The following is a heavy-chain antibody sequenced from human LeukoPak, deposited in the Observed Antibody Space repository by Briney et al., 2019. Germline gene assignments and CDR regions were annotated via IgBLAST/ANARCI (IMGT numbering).Heavy chain of an antibody. CDR2: IYYSGST. J-gene: IGHJ3*02. Sequence: PETLSLTCTVSGGSISSYHWSWIRQPPGKGLEWIGYIYYSGSTKYKPSLKSRVTISVDTSKNQFSLKLSSVTAADTAVYYCARGRFLDAFDIWGQGTMVTVSS. D-gene: IGHD3-3*01. CDR1: GGSISSYH. CDR3: ARGRFLDAFDI. V-gene: IGHV4-59*01.